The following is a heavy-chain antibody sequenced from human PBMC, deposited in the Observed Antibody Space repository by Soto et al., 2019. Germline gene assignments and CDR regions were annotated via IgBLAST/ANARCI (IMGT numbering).Heavy chain of an antibody. J-gene: IGHJ4*02. V-gene: IGHV4-59*01. D-gene: IGHD3-3*01. CDR2: IYYSGRT. CDR3: ASISYDFWSGYYPTPSFDY. CDR1: GGSLSSYY. Sequence: PETRPLSCTVSGGSLSSYYWSWIRQPPGKGLEWIVYIYYSGRTNYHPSLKSRVTISVDTSKNQFSLKLSAVTAADTAVYYCASISYDFWSGYYPTPSFDYWGQGTPVTVS.